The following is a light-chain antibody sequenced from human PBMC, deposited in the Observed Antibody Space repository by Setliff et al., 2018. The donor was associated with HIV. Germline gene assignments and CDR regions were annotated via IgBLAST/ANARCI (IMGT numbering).Light chain of an antibody. Sequence: QSALTQPAAGAGSPGQSITISCTGTSSDVGSYNLVSWYQQRPGKAPKLIMYEVTKWPSGISDRFSGSKSGNTASLTISVLPADDESDYYCCSYGSSDTFVFGPGPKVPVL. J-gene: IGLJ1*01. CDR3: CSYGSSDTFV. CDR1: SSDVGSYNL. CDR2: EVT. V-gene: IGLV2-23*02.